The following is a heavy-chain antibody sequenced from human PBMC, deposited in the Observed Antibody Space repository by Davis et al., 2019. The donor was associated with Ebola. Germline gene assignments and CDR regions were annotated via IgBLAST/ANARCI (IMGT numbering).Heavy chain of an antibody. CDR1: GFTFSGSA. Sequence: GGSLRLSCAASGFTFSGSAMHWVRQASGKGLEWVGRIRSKANSYATAYAASVKGRFTISRDNSKNTLYLQMNSLRAEDTAVYYCAKMLDSSGWYGFYYFDYWGQGTLVTVSS. D-gene: IGHD6-19*01. CDR2: IRSKANSYAT. CDR3: AKMLDSSGWYGFYYFDY. J-gene: IGHJ4*02. V-gene: IGHV3-73*01.